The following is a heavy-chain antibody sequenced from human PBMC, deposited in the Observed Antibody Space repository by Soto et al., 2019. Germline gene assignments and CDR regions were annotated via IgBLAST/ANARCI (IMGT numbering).Heavy chain of an antibody. CDR2: IDSSTKYT. Sequence: QVQLVESGGGLVRPGGSLRLSCEASGFTFRDYYMTWFRQAPGKGLEWLSYIDSSTKYTNYADSVKGRFTISRDNAKNSLYLQMNSLRADDTAVYYCARDYCYTMDVWGQGTMVTVSS. CDR3: ARDYCYTMDV. J-gene: IGHJ6*02. CDR1: GFTFRDYY. V-gene: IGHV3-11*05.